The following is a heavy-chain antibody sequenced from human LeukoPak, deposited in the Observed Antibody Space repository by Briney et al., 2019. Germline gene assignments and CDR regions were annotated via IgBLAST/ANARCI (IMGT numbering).Heavy chain of an antibody. D-gene: IGHD3-3*01. CDR1: GFTFFDYA. V-gene: IGHV3-49*04. J-gene: IGHJ4*02. CDR2: IKSRLYGGTT. Sequence: GGSLRLSCTASGFTFFDYAMSWVRQAPGKGLEWVGFIKSRLYGGTTEYAASVKGRFTISRDDSRSIAYLQMNSLKTEDTAVYYCTSQGYDFWSGYPYFDYWGQGTLVTVSS. CDR3: TSQGYDFWSGYPYFDY.